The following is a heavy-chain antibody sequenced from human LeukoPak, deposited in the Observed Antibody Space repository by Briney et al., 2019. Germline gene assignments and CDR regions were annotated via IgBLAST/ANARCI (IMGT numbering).Heavy chain of an antibody. CDR3: ARDAQRGFDYSNSLDY. D-gene: IGHD4-11*01. V-gene: IGHV3-33*01. CDR2: IWSDGTNQ. Sequence: GGSLRLSCPASKFTFSHYAIHWVRQAPGKGLQWVAVIWSDGTNQYYADSVKGRFTISRDNSNNMVYLQMNGLRVDDTGVYYCARDAQRGFDYSNSLDYWGQGALVTVSS. J-gene: IGHJ4*02. CDR1: KFTFSHYA.